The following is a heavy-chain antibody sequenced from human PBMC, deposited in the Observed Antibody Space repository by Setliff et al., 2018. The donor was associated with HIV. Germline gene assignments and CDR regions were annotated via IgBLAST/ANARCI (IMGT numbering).Heavy chain of an antibody. J-gene: IGHJ6*03. CDR3: AREGWSDHYYYYMDV. D-gene: IGHD2-15*01. CDR2: IYYSGST. Sequence: SETLSLTCTVSGGSMSSYYWSWIRQPPGKGLEWVGYIYYSGSTNYNPSLQSRITMSVDTSKNQFSLKLNSVTAADTAVYYCAREGWSDHYYYYMDVWDKGTTVTVSS. V-gene: IGHV4-59*12. CDR1: GGSMSSYY.